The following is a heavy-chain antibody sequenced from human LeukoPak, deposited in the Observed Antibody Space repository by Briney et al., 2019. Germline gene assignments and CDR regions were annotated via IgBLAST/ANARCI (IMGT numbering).Heavy chain of an antibody. CDR3: ARATSTNAFDF. V-gene: IGHV3-74*01. CDR1: GFTFDDYA. Sequence: GGSLRLSCAASGFTFDDYAMHWVRQAPGKGLEWVSRINGDGSGTSYADSVKGRFTISRDNDKNTVYLQMNSLRAEDTAVYYCARATSTNAFDFWGHGTMVTVSS. CDR2: INGDGSGT. J-gene: IGHJ3*01.